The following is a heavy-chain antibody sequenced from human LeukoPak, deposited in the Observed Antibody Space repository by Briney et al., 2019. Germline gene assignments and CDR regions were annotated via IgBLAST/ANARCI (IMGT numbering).Heavy chain of an antibody. CDR1: GDSITSGAFY. CDR3: ARRDYAAWFDP. V-gene: IGHV4-39*01. J-gene: IGHJ5*02. CDR2: VYYSGST. Sequence: SETLSLTCNVSGDSITSGAFYWAWIRQAPGKGLEWIGNVYYSGSTQYNPSLRGRVSISMDKTKNQFSLNLNSVSVTDTAIYYCARRDYAAWFDPWGQGTLVTVSS. D-gene: IGHD4/OR15-4a*01.